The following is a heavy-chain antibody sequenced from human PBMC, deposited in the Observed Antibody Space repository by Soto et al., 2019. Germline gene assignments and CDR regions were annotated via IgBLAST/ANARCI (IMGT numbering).Heavy chain of an antibody. CDR2: IYYSGST. CDR3: ASVYFDSSGYYFDY. V-gene: IGHV4-39*01. Sequence: SETLSLTCTVSLCSISTSTYYWSWIRQPPGKGLEWIGNIYYSGSTNYRPSLQSRVTMSVDTSKNQFSLKLISVTAADTPLYFCASVYFDSSGYYFDYWGQRALVTVSS. D-gene: IGHD3-22*01. J-gene: IGHJ4*02. CDR1: LCSISTSTYY.